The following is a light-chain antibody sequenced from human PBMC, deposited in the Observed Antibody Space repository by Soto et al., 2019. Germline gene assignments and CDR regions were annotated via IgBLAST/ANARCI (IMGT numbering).Light chain of an antibody. Sequence: QSALTQPASVSGSPGQSITISCTGTSSDVGGYDDVSWFQQNPGKAPKLMIYEVSHRPSGVSIRFSGSKSGNTASLTISGLQAEDEADYYCTSYTTRSSYVFVTGTKLTVL. V-gene: IGLV2-14*01. CDR3: TSYTTRSSYV. CDR1: SSDVGGYDD. J-gene: IGLJ1*01. CDR2: EVS.